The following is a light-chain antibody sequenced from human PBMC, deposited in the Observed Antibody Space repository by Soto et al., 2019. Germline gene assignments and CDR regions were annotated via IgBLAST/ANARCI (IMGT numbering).Light chain of an antibody. CDR1: SSDVGSYNL. CDR3: CSYAAGNTVV. V-gene: IGLV2-23*01. J-gene: IGLJ2*01. Sequence: QSALTQPASVSGSPGQSITISCTGTSSDVGSYNLVSWYQQRPDKAPKLMIYEGSRRPSGVSNRFSASKSGNTASLTISGPEAEGEGDYVCCSYAAGNTVVFGGGTKLPVL. CDR2: EGS.